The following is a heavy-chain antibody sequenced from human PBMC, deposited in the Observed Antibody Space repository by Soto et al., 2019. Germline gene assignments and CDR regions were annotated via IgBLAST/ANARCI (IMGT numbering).Heavy chain of an antibody. CDR2: VRGDNGHT. Sequence: QVQLVQSGAEVKKPGASVKVSCKASGYTFTTHGISWVRQVPGQGLEWMGWVRGDNGHTNYAQSLQGRVTMTTDTSTNTAYMDLRSLRSDDSAVYYRARDLGYCRSGTCYREWFDPWGQGTLVTVSS. J-gene: IGHJ5*02. D-gene: IGHD2-15*01. CDR1: GYTFTTHG. V-gene: IGHV1-18*01. CDR3: ARDLGYCRSGTCYREWFDP.